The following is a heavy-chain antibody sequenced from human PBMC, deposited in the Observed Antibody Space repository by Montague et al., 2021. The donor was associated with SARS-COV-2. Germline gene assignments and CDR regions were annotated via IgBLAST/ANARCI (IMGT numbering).Heavy chain of an antibody. CDR3: ARVFPRWLQFDPYFDY. J-gene: IGHJ4*02. CDR1: GGSISSSSYY. V-gene: IGHV4-39*07. CDR2: IYYSGST. Sequence: SETLSLTRTVSGGSISSSSYYWGWIRQPPGKGLEWIGSIYYSGSTYYXPSLKSRVTISVDTSKNQFSLKLSSVTAADTAVYYCARVFPRWLQFDPYFDYWGQGTLVTVSS. D-gene: IGHD5-24*01.